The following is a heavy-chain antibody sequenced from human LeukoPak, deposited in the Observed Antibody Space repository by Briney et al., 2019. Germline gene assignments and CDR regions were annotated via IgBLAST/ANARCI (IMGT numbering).Heavy chain of an antibody. CDR2: IYYSGST. CDR1: GGSISSSSYY. D-gene: IGHD6-19*01. CDR3: ASRIAVAGTFNYYMDV. J-gene: IGHJ6*03. V-gene: IGHV4-39*07. Sequence: SETLSLTCTVSGGSISSSSYYWGWIRQPPGKGLEWIGSIYYSGSTYYNPSLKSRVTISVDKSKNQFSLKLSSVTAADTAVYYCASRIAVAGTFNYYMDVWGKGTTVTVSS.